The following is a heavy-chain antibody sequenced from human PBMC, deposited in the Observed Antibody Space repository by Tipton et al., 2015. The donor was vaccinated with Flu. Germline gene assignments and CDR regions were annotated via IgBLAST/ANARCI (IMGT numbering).Heavy chain of an antibody. CDR3: ARGRGYCITTTCLLPFDF. D-gene: IGHD2-2*01. V-gene: IGHV3-53*01. J-gene: IGHJ4*02. CDR1: GFSVSSNY. Sequence: QLVQSGGGLIQRGGSLRLSCGVSGFSVSSNYMTWVRQAPGKGLEWVSVIYSGGSTYSADSVKGRFTISRDNSKNTLYLQMNSLRAEDTAVYYCARGRGYCITTTCLLPFDFWGQGTLVTVSS. CDR2: IYSGGST.